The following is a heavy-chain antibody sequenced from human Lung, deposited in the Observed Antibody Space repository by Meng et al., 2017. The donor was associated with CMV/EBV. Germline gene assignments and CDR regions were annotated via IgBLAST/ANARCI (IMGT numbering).Heavy chain of an antibody. CDR1: GCTFSSYA. D-gene: IGHD3-22*01. CDR3: ARASDYYDSSGYDSHHAFDI. CDR2: IIPIFGTA. V-gene: IGHV1-69*05. J-gene: IGHJ3*02. Sequence: SVXVSCKASGCTFSSYAISWVRQAPGQGLEWMGGIIPIFGTANYAQKFQGRVTITTDESTSTDYMELSSLRSEDTAVYYCARASDYYDSSGYDSHHAFDIWGQGTMVTVSS.